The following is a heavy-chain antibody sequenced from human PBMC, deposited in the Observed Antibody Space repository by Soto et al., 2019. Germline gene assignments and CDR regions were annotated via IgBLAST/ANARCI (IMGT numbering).Heavy chain of an antibody. Sequence: QVQLVESGGGVVQPGRSLRLSCAASGFTFSSYAMHWVRQAPGKGLEWVAVISYDGSNKYYADSVKGRFTISRDNSKNTLYLQMNSLRAEDTAVYYCARDQRYYDILTGYYTTSGAFDIWGQGTMVTVSS. V-gene: IGHV3-30-3*01. CDR3: ARDQRYYDILTGYYTTSGAFDI. CDR2: ISYDGSNK. J-gene: IGHJ3*02. CDR1: GFTFSSYA. D-gene: IGHD3-9*01.